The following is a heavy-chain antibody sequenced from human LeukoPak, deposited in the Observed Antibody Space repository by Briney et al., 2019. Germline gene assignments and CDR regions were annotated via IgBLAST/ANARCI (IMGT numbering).Heavy chain of an antibody. V-gene: IGHV4-4*02. Sequence: SGTLSLTCGVSGGSISNTNWWTWFRQPPGKGLEWIGEVNLQGSTNYNPSLKSRVAISVDKSENHISLKLTSVTAADTAVYYCARHSYYYDSSGYIMDYWGQGTLVTVSS. J-gene: IGHJ4*02. D-gene: IGHD3-22*01. CDR1: GGSISNTNW. CDR3: ARHSYYYDSSGYIMDY. CDR2: VNLQGST.